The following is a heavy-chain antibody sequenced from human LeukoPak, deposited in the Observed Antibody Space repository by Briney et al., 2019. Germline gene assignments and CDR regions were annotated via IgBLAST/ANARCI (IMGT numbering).Heavy chain of an antibody. CDR2: ICYSGST. V-gene: IGHV4-31*03. CDR3: ARHKYTSSWHFDT. J-gene: IGHJ5*02. CDR1: GGSISSGGYY. Sequence: PSQTLSLTCTVSGGSISSGGYYWSWIRQHPGKGLEWIGYICYSGSTYYNPSLKSRVTISVDTSKNQFSMKLSSVTATDTAIYYCARHKYTSSWHFDTWGQGTLVTVSS. D-gene: IGHD6-13*01.